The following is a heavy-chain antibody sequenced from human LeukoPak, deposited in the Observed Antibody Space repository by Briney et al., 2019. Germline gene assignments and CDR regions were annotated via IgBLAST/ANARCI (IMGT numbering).Heavy chain of an antibody. CDR3: VRESFSRGDFN. CDR2: IKYDGYEK. V-gene: IGHV3-7*01. CDR1: GFIFSTYW. D-gene: IGHD7-27*01. J-gene: IGHJ4*02. Sequence: GGSLRLSCAASGFIFSTYWMTWVRQAPGKGLEWVATIKYDGYEKFYVDSVTGRFTISRDNAKNSLYLQMNSLTAEDTAVYYCVRESFSRGDFNWGQGTLVSVSS.